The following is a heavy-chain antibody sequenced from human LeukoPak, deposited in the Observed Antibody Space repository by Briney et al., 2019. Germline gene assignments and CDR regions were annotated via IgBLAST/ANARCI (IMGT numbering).Heavy chain of an antibody. D-gene: IGHD6-19*01. J-gene: IGHJ3*02. Sequence: SQTLSLTCTVSGGSISSGDYYWSWIRQPPGKGLEWIGYIYYSGSTYYNPSLKSRVTISVDKSKNQFSLKLSSVTAADTAVYYCARKSQKQWLPSRGDAFDIWGQGTMVTVSS. CDR2: IYYSGST. CDR3: ARKSQKQWLPSRGDAFDI. V-gene: IGHV4-30-4*01. CDR1: GGSISSGDYY.